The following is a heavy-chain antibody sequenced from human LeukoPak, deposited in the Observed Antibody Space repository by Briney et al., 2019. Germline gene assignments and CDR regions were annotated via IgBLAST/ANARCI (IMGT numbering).Heavy chain of an antibody. V-gene: IGHV1-2*02. CDR1: GYTFTGYY. J-gene: IGHJ3*02. Sequence: GASVKVSCKASGYTFTGYYMHWVRQAPGQGLEWMGWINPNSGGTNYAQKFQGRVTMTRDTSISTAYMELSRLRSDDTAVYYCARGSLRETRNDAFDIWGQGTMVTVSS. D-gene: IGHD1-26*01. CDR3: ARGSLRETRNDAFDI. CDR2: INPNSGGT.